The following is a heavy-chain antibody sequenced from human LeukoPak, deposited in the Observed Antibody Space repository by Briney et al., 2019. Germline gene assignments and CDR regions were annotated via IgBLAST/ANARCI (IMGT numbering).Heavy chain of an antibody. V-gene: IGHV3-21*01. CDR1: GFTFSSYS. CDR3: ARGFSSSRTSVDY. Sequence: KPGGSLRLSCAASGFTFSSYSTNWVRQAPGKGLEWVSSISSSSSYIYYADSVKGRFTISRDNAKNSLYLQMNSLRAEDTAVYYCARGFSSSRTSVDYWGQGTLVTVSS. J-gene: IGHJ4*02. D-gene: IGHD6-13*01. CDR2: ISSSSSYI.